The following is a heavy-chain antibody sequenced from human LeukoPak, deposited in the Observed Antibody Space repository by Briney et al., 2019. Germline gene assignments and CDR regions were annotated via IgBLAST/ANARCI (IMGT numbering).Heavy chain of an antibody. CDR3: ASQYYYDSSGSLSFDY. V-gene: IGHV6-1*01. Sequence: SQTLSLTCAISGDSVSSNSAAWNWIRQSPSRGLEWLGRTYYRSKWYNDYAVSVKSRIIINPDTSKNQFSLQLSSVTPEDTAVYYCASQYYYDSSGSLSFDYWGQGTLVTVSS. CDR2: TYYRSKWYN. D-gene: IGHD3-22*01. J-gene: IGHJ4*02. CDR1: GDSVSSNSAA.